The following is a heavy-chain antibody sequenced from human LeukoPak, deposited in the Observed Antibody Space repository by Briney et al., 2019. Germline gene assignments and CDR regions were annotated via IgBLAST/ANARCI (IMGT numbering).Heavy chain of an antibody. V-gene: IGHV6-1*01. CDR1: GYSVSSNSAT. CDR2: TYRRSKWSN. D-gene: IGHD3-16*01. Sequence: SQTLSLTCAISGYSVSSNSATWNWIRQSPSRGLEWLGRTYRRSKWSNDYAVSLRGRISINPDTSKNQFSLQLNSVTPEDTAVYYCARGYGGATDCWGQGTLVTVSS. CDR3: ARGYGGATDC. J-gene: IGHJ4*02.